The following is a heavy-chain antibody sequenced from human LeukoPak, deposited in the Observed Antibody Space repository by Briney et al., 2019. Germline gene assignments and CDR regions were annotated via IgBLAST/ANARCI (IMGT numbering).Heavy chain of an antibody. CDR1: GFTFSTYS. Sequence: GGSLRLSCAASGFTFSTYSINWVRQAPGKGLEWVSSIDSSSRYIYYADSVKGRFSISRDNAKNSLYLQMNSLRAEDTAVYYCAREWEEYSYGYYTGETGGYWGQGTLVTVSS. J-gene: IGHJ4*02. CDR3: AREWEEYSYGYYTGETGGY. CDR2: IDSSSRYI. D-gene: IGHD5-18*01. V-gene: IGHV3-21*01.